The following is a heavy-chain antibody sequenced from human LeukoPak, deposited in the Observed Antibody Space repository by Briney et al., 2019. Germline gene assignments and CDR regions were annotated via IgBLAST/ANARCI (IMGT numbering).Heavy chain of an antibody. CDR1: GFTFSSYA. V-gene: IGHV3-23*01. D-gene: IGHD3-9*01. J-gene: IGHJ4*02. CDR3: AKGDYDILTGYYTTNDY. Sequence: GGSLRLSCAASGFTFSSYAMSWVRQAPGKGLEWVSAISGSGGSTYYADSVKGRVTISRDNSKNTLYLQMNSLRAEDTAVYYCAKGDYDILTGYYTTNDYWGQGTLVTVSS. CDR2: ISGSGGST.